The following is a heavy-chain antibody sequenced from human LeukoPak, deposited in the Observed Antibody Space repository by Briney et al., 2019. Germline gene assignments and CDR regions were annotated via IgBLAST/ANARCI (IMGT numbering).Heavy chain of an antibody. CDR2: INPSGGST. J-gene: IGHJ5*02. CDR1: GYTFTDYY. CDR3: ARDARVGYCSSTSCYNWFDP. D-gene: IGHD2-2*01. V-gene: IGHV1-46*01. Sequence: ASLKVSCKASGYTFTDYYMHWVRQAPGQGLEWMGIINPSGGSTSYAQKFQGRVTMTRDTSTSTVYMELSSLRSEDTAVYYCARDARVGYCSSTSCYNWFDPWGQGTLVTVSS.